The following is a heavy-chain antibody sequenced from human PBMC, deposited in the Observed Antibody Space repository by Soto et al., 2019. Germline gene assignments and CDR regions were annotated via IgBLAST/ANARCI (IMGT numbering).Heavy chain of an antibody. Sequence: SVKVSCKASGGTFSSYAISWVRQAPGQGLEWMGGIIPIFGTANYAQKFQGRVTITADKSTSTAYMELSSLRSEDTAVYYCARAESELRYFDWLLFRDYWGQGTLVTVSS. V-gene: IGHV1-69*06. CDR1: GGTFSSYA. D-gene: IGHD3-9*01. J-gene: IGHJ4*02. CDR2: IIPIFGTA. CDR3: ARAESELRYFDWLLFRDY.